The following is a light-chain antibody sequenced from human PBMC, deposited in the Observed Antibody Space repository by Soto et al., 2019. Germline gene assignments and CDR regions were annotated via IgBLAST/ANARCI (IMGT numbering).Light chain of an antibody. Sequence: QSVLTQPPSVSGAPGQMVTISCTGSSSNIGAGYDVHWYQQLPGTAPKLLICGNSNRNSGVPDRFSGSKSGTSASLAITGLQAEDEADYYCQSYDSSLSGYVVFGGGTKLTVL. CDR3: QSYDSSLSGYVV. CDR1: SSNIGAGYD. V-gene: IGLV1-40*01. J-gene: IGLJ2*01. CDR2: GNS.